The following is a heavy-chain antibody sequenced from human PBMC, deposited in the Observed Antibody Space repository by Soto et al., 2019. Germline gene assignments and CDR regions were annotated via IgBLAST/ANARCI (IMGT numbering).Heavy chain of an antibody. CDR1: GFTFSSYW. V-gene: IGHV3-7*01. CDR2: IKQDGSEK. J-gene: IGHJ3*02. CDR3: AREDYGDYGLHAFDI. Sequence: PGGSLRLSCAASGFTFSSYWMSWVRQAPGKGLEWVANIKQDGSEKYYVDSVKGRFTISRDNAKNSLYLQMNSLRAEDTAVYYCAREDYGDYGLHAFDIWGQGTMVTVSS. D-gene: IGHD4-17*01.